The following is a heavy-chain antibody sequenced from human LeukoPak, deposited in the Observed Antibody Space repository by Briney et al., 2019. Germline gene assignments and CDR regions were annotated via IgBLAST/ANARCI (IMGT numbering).Heavy chain of an antibody. Sequence: SETLSLTCAVYGGSFSGYYWSWIRQPPRKGLEWIGEINHSGSTNYNPSLKSRVTISVDTSKNQFSLKLSSVTAADTAVYYCARSGYCSGGSCYDFDYWGQGTLVTVSS. CDR2: INHSGST. J-gene: IGHJ4*02. D-gene: IGHD2-15*01. CDR3: ARSGYCSGGSCYDFDY. CDR1: GGSFSGYY. V-gene: IGHV4-34*01.